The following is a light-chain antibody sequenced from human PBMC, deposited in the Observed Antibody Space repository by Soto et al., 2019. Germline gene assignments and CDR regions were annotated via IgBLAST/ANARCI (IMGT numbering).Light chain of an antibody. Sequence: QSVLTQPPSASGTPGQRVTISCSGSSSNIGSNIVNWYQQLPGMAPKLLLYGDNQRPSGVPDRVSGSKSGTSASLAITGLQSEDEADYYCAVWDDICNGVVFGGGTKLTVL. CDR3: AVWDDICNGVV. J-gene: IGLJ2*01. V-gene: IGLV1-44*01. CDR1: SSNIGSNI. CDR2: GDN.